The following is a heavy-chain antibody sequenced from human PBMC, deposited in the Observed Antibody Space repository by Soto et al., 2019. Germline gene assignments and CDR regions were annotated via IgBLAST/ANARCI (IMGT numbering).Heavy chain of an antibody. D-gene: IGHD6-13*01. CDR3: AKDGGGGQHIAAAGTYVWYYFDY. CDR1: GFTFSSYG. J-gene: IGHJ4*02. Sequence: QVQLVESGGGVVQPGRSLRLSCAASGFTFSSYGMHWVRQAPGKGLEWVAVISYDGSNKYYADSVKGRFTISRDNSKNALYLQMNSLRAEDTAVYYCAKDGGGGQHIAAAGTYVWYYFDYWGQGTLGNVSS. CDR2: ISYDGSNK. V-gene: IGHV3-30*18.